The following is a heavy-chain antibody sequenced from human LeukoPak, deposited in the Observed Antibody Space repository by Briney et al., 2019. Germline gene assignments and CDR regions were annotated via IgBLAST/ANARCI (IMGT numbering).Heavy chain of an antibody. Sequence: SVKVSCKASGGTFSSYAISWVRQAPGQGLEWMGGIIPIFGTANYAQKFQGRVTITADESTSTAYMELSSLRSEDTAVYYCARSYYGSGGYESFDYWGQGTLVTVSS. CDR3: ARSYYGSGGYESFDY. CDR2: IIPIFGTA. V-gene: IGHV1-69*13. CDR1: GGTFSSYA. D-gene: IGHD3-10*01. J-gene: IGHJ4*02.